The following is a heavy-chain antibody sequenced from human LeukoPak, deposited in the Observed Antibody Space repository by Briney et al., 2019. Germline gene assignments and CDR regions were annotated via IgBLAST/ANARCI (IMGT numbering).Heavy chain of an antibody. J-gene: IGHJ4*02. Sequence: GGSLRLSCAASGFTVSSNYMSWVRQAPGRGLEWISSIDLSSTYIYYADSVKGRFTISRDNAQNSLYLQLNSLKAEDTAVYYCTRGSYGDYEYWGQGTLVTVSS. CDR3: TRGSYGDYEY. D-gene: IGHD4-17*01. CDR2: IDLSSTYI. CDR1: GFTVSSNY. V-gene: IGHV3-21*01.